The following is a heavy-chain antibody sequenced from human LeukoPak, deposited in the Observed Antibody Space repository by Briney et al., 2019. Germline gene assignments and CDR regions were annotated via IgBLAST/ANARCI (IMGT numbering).Heavy chain of an antibody. CDR1: GFTVSSNY. CDR2: IYSGGST. J-gene: IGHJ3*02. Sequence: GGSLRLSCAASGFTVSSNYMSWVRQAPGKGLEWVSVIYSGGSTYYADSVKGRFTISRDNSKNTLYLQMNSLRAEDTAVYYCARDLPCYYDSSGYGAFDIWGQGTMVTVSS. CDR3: ARDLPCYYDSSGYGAFDI. D-gene: IGHD3-22*01. V-gene: IGHV3-53*01.